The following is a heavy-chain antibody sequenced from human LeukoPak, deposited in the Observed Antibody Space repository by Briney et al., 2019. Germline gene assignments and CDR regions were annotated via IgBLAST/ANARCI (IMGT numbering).Heavy chain of an antibody. CDR1: GGPISSYY. D-gene: IGHD6-6*01. CDR2: IYYSGST. Sequence: PSETLSLTCTVSGGPISSYYWSWIRQPPGKGLEWIGNIYYSGSTNYNPSLKSRVTISVDTSRNHFSLKLSSVTTADTAVYYCARARPAYYYYGMDVWGQGTTVTVSS. J-gene: IGHJ6*02. V-gene: IGHV4-59*01. CDR3: ARARPAYYYYGMDV.